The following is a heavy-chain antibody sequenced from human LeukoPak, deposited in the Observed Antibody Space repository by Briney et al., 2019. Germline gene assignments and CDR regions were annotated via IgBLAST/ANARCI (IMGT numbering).Heavy chain of an antibody. Sequence: PSETLFLTCTVSGYSISSGYYWGWIRQPPGKGLEWIGSIYHSGSTYYDPSLKSRVTISVDTSKNQFSLKLSSVTAADTAVYYCARDVDTAMVTDYWGQGTLVTVSS. CDR1: GYSISSGYY. D-gene: IGHD5-18*01. CDR2: IYHSGST. CDR3: ARDVDTAMVTDY. J-gene: IGHJ4*02. V-gene: IGHV4-38-2*02.